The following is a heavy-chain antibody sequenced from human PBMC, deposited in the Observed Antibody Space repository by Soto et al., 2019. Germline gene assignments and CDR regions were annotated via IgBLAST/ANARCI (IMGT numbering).Heavy chain of an antibody. D-gene: IGHD3-9*01. CDR2: VSGDTTNT. CDR3: AKKGSNDWRYWFET. V-gene: IGHV3-23*01. Sequence: SLRLSCAASGFTFSGYGMSWVRQAPGKALEWVSTVSGDTTNTYYADSVKGRFTVSRDNSKNTLFLHMSSLRVEDTAVYYCAKKGSNDWRYWFETWGRGTLVTVSS. J-gene: IGHJ5*02. CDR1: GFTFSGYG.